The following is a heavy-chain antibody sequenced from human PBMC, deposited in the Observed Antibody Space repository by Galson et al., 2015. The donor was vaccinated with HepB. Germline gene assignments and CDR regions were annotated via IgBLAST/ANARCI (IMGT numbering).Heavy chain of an antibody. D-gene: IGHD3-22*01. Sequence: ETLSLTCTVSGGSVSSGSYYWSWIRQPPGKGLEWIGYIYYSGSTNYNPSLKSRVTISVDTSKNQFSLKLSSVTAADTAVYYCARALDYYDSSGFDYWGQGTLVTVSS. CDR1: GGSVSSGSYY. V-gene: IGHV4-61*01. CDR2: IYYSGST. CDR3: ARALDYYDSSGFDY. J-gene: IGHJ4*02.